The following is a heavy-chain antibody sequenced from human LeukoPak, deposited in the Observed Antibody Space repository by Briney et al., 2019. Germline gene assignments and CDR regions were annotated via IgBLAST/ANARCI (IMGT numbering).Heavy chain of an antibody. D-gene: IGHD2-15*01. Sequence: GGSLRLSCAASGFTFSSYGMHWVRQAPGKGREGVAVISYDGSNKYYADSVKGRFTISRDNSKNTLYLQMNSLRAEDTAVYYCAKANCSGGSCSYFDYWGQGTLVTVSS. CDR1: GFTFSSYG. J-gene: IGHJ4*02. CDR2: ISYDGSNK. V-gene: IGHV3-30*18. CDR3: AKANCSGGSCSYFDY.